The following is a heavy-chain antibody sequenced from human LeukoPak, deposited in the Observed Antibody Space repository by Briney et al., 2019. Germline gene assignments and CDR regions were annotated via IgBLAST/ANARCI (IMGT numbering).Heavy chain of an antibody. CDR2: ISSDGNTQ. V-gene: IGHV3-30-3*01. Sequence: PGGSLGLSCAASGFTFSSYAMHWVRQAPGKGLEWAAVISSDGNTQYYADSVEGRFTISRDNSNDTLYLQMNSLRADDTAIYYCARRRIVGSIDDAFDIWGQGTMVTLSS. CDR3: ARRRIVGSIDDAFDI. D-gene: IGHD1-26*01. CDR1: GFTFSSYA. J-gene: IGHJ3*02.